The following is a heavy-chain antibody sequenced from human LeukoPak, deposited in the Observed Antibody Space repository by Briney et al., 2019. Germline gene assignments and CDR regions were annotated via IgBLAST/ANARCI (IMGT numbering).Heavy chain of an antibody. Sequence: PSETLSLTCTVSGGSISSSSYYWSWIRQPPGKGLEWIGEINHSGSTNYNPSLKSRVTISVDTSKNQFSLKLSSVTAADTAVYYCARGRLVDYAFDIWGQGTMVTVSS. J-gene: IGHJ3*02. CDR1: GGSISSSSYY. CDR2: INHSGST. V-gene: IGHV4-39*07. CDR3: ARGRLVDYAFDI. D-gene: IGHD3-9*01.